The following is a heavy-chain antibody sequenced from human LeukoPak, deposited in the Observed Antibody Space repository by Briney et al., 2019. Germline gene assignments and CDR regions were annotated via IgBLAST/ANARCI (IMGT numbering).Heavy chain of an antibody. CDR2: ISAYNGNT. V-gene: IGHV1-18*04. Sequence: GASVKVSCKASGYTFTSYGISWVRQAPGQGLEWMGWISAYNGNTNYAQKLQGRVTKTTDTSTSTAYMELRSLRSDDTAVYYCARGDEQQLAYYFDYWGQGTLVTVSS. CDR1: GYTFTSYG. CDR3: ARGDEQQLAYYFDY. D-gene: IGHD6-13*01. J-gene: IGHJ4*02.